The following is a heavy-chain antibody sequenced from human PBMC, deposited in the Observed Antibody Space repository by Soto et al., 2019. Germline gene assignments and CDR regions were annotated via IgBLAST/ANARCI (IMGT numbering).Heavy chain of an antibody. CDR2: ISSCGDR. CDR3: ARDGSSPSCSTTDPRVRGKRGLGLDV. V-gene: IGHV3-66*03. CDR1: GFAVSDTY. Sequence: EVQLVESGGALMQPGGTLRLSCAASGFAVSDTYMNWDRQAPGKGLEWVSVISSCGDRYYADSVKGRFTISRDSSKNTLYLHMNSLRPEDTAVYYCARDGSSPSCSTTDPRVRGKRGLGLDVWARGTTVTVSS. J-gene: IGHJ6*02. D-gene: IGHD2-2*02.